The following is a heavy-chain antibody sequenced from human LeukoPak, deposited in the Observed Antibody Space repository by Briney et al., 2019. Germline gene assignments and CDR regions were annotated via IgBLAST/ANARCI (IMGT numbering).Heavy chain of an antibody. J-gene: IGHJ4*02. CDR3: ARDASDSGTSYFDY. CDR1: GGSISSSTSY. CDR2: IYYSGST. Sequence: SETLSLTCTVSGGSISSSTSYWGWIRQPPGKGLEWIGSIYYSGSTSYNPSLKSRVTISVDTSKKQFSLKLDSVTAADTAVYYCARDASDSGTSYFDYWGQGTLVTVSS. D-gene: IGHD1-26*01. V-gene: IGHV4-39*01.